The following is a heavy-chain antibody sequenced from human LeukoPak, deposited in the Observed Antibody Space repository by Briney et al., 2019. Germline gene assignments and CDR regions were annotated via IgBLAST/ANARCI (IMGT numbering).Heavy chain of an antibody. V-gene: IGHV1-69*10. J-gene: IGHJ4*02. CDR3: ARDEDYYDSSGYYGGY. CDR2: IIPILGIA. D-gene: IGHD3-22*01. Sequence: SVKVSCKASGGTFSSYTISWVRQAPGQGLEWMGWIIPILGIANYAQKFQGRVTITADKSTSTAYMELSSLRSEDTAVYYCARDEDYYDSSGYYGGYWGQGTLVSVSS. CDR1: GGTFSSYT.